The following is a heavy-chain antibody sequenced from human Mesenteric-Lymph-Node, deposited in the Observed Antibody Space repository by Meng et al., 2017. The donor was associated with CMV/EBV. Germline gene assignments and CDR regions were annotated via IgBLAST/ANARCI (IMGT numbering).Heavy chain of an antibody. CDR1: GASISGSSYY. CDR3: ARLWGGYNYRYHYFDY. V-gene: IGHV4-39*01. D-gene: IGHD5-18*01. Sequence: SETLSLTCTVSGASISGSSYYWGWIRQPPGKGLEWIGTIYYSGSTYYNPSLKSRVTMSIDRSNNQFSLKLSSVTAADTAVYYCARLWGGYNYRYHYFDYWGQGTLVTVSS. CDR2: IYYSGST. J-gene: IGHJ4*02.